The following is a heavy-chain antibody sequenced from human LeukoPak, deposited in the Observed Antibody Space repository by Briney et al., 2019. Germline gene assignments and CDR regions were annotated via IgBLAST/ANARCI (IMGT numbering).Heavy chain of an antibody. CDR2: INHNAEMI. J-gene: IGHJ4*02. CDR3: ARDHDWAFDL. D-gene: IGHD3-9*01. V-gene: IGHV3-48*02. Sequence: GSLRLSCEGSGFPFGSYVMSWVRQAPGKGLEWIAYINHNAEMIFYPDFVKGRFTISRDNPKKSLYPQMNALRYEDTAIYYCARDHDWAFDLWGQGTLVTVSS. CDR1: GFPFGSYV.